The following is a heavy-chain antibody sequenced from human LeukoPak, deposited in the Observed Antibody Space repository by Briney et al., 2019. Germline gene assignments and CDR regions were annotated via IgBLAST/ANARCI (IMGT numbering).Heavy chain of an antibody. D-gene: IGHD3-22*01. CDR1: GVTFSSHT. CDR2: IIPIFGTA. Sequence: GASVKVSCKTSGVTFSSHTITWVRQAPGQGLEWMGGIIPIFGTANYAQKFQGRVTITADESTSTAYMELRSLRSDDTAVYYCARDRGARLNYYDSSGYSSFGYWGQGTLDTVSS. CDR3: ARDRGARLNYYDSSGYSSFGY. J-gene: IGHJ4*02. V-gene: IGHV1-69*13.